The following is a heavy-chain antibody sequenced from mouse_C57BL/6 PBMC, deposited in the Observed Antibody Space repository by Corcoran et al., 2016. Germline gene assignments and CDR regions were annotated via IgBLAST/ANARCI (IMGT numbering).Heavy chain of an antibody. CDR3: AREPYGSRGYVDV. V-gene: IGHV1-26*01. J-gene: IGHJ1*03. CDR2: INHNNGGT. Sequence: EVQLQQSGPELVKPGASVKISCKASGYTFTDYYMNWVKQSHGKSLEWIGDINHNNGGTSYNQKFKGKATLTVAKSSNTAYMERRSLTSEVSAVYCCAREPYGSRGYVDVWGTWTMVTVSS. D-gene: IGHD1-1*01. CDR1: GYTFTDYY.